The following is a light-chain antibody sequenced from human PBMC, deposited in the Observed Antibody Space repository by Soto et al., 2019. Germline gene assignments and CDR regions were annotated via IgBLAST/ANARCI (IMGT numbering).Light chain of an antibody. V-gene: IGLV2-14*03. CDR2: GVT. CDR3: SSFTSNRIYV. Sequence: QSVLTQPTSVSGSPGQSITISCTGNHNDIGTYDYVSWYQQHPGRAPTLLIYGVTTRPSGISDRFSASKSGLTASLTISGLQPEDEADYYCSSFTSNRIYVFGPGTKLTVL. CDR1: HNDIGTYDY. J-gene: IGLJ1*01.